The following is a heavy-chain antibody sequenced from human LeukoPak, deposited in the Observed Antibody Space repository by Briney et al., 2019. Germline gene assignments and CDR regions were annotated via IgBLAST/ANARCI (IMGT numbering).Heavy chain of an antibody. CDR3: AKDSTRGVSYGDFDY. V-gene: IGHV3-21*04. J-gene: IGHJ4*02. CDR1: GFTFSSYS. D-gene: IGHD4-17*01. CDR2: ISSSSSYI. Sequence: PGGSLRLSCAASGFTFSSYSMNWVRQAPGKGLEWVSSISSSSSYIYYADSVKGRFTISRDNAKNSLYLQLESLRAEDTALYYCAKDSTRGVSYGDFDYWGQGTLVTVSS.